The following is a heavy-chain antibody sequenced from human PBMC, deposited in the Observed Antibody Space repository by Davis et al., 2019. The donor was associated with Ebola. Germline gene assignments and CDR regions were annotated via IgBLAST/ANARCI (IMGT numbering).Heavy chain of an antibody. D-gene: IGHD2-15*01. Sequence: GESLKISCAASGFTFRTYSMSWVRQAPGKGLEWVSVIYSGGSTYYADSVKGRFTISRHNSKNTLYLQMNSLRAEDTAVYYCARGYGYCSGGSCYVGAFDIWGQGTMVTVSS. CDR1: GFTFRTYS. CDR3: ARGYGYCSGGSCYVGAFDI. CDR2: IYSGGST. J-gene: IGHJ3*02. V-gene: IGHV3-53*04.